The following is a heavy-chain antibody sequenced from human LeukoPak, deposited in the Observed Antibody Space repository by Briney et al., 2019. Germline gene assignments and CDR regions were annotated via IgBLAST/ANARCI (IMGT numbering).Heavy chain of an antibody. V-gene: IGHV4-4*08. J-gene: IGHJ4*02. CDR1: GGTISRYY. Sequence: SETLSLTCTVSGGTISRYYWSWVRQSPGKGLEWIGYIYTTGSTTSCPYPMSRVSISADASKNQFPLNMRSVTAADTAAAYCSRHESAVGALFHWGQGVLVTVS. CDR2: IYTTGST. D-gene: IGHD1-26*01. CDR3: SRHESAVGALFH.